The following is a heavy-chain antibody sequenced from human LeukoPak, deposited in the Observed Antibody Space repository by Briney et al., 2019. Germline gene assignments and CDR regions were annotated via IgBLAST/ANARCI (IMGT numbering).Heavy chain of an antibody. D-gene: IGHD2-15*01. CDR3: AARYCGARSCYAVDY. Sequence: SETPSLTSTLSLGSISGSSYYWGSVRQPPRKWLEWIASISSSGTTYYNPSLKSRAPISVDTSKKQFSRRMSSVTATDTAVYYSAARYCGARSCYAVDYSGQGTLVSVSS. CDR1: LGSISGSSYY. V-gene: IGHV4-39*05. CDR2: ISSSGTT. J-gene: IGHJ4*02.